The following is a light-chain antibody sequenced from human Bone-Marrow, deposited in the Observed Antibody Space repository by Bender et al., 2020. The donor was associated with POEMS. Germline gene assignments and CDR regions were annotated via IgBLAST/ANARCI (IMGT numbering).Light chain of an antibody. CDR3: QACSSATRFV. CDR1: KLGDEN. CDR2: RDN. J-gene: IGLJ1*01. Sequence: SYELTQPPSVSVSPGQTASVTCSGEKLGDENVCWYQQRTGQSPVLVIYRDNGRPSGTPERFTASNSGTTATLTIRGTQPMDEAAYYCQACSSATRFVFGTGTQVTVL. V-gene: IGLV3-1*01.